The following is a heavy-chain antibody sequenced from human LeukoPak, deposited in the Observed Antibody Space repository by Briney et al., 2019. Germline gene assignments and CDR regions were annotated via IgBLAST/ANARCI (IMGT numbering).Heavy chain of an antibody. CDR1: GFTFSSYG. D-gene: IGHD1-26*01. CDR3: AKDPPGVGATYYFDY. CDR2: ISGSGGST. Sequence: GGTLRLSCAASGFTFSSYGMSWVRQAPGKGLEWVSAISGSGGSTYYADSVKGRFTISRDNSKNTLYPQMNSLRAEDTAVYYCAKDPPGVGATYYFDYWGRGTLVTVSS. V-gene: IGHV3-23*01. J-gene: IGHJ4*02.